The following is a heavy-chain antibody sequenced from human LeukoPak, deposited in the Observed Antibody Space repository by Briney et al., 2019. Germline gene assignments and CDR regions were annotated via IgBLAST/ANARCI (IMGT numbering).Heavy chain of an antibody. J-gene: IGHJ4*02. D-gene: IGHD5-12*01. CDR2: IYPGDPDA. V-gene: IGHV5-51*01. CDR3: ARGPYEYYFDF. Sequence: GASLKISCKASGYSFSSFWIGWVRQLPGKGLEWMGIIYPGDPDARYSPSFQGQVSISADKSISTAYLQWSSLKASDTAVYYCARGPYEYYFDFWGQGTLVTVSS. CDR1: GYSFSSFW.